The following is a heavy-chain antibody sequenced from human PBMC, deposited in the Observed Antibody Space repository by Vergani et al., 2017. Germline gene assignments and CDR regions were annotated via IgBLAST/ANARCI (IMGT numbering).Heavy chain of an antibody. D-gene: IGHD6-13*01. Sequence: QVQLVESGGGVVQPGRSLRLSCAASGFTFSSYGMHWVRQAPGKGLEWVAVIWYDGSNKYYADSVKGRFTISRDNSKNTLYLQMNSLRAEDTAVYYCARDRQQRVPLPTYDMDDWGQGTLVTVSS. CDR1: GFTFSSYG. V-gene: IGHV3-33*01. CDR2: IWYDGSNK. CDR3: ARDRQQRVPLPTYDMDD. J-gene: IGHJ4*03.